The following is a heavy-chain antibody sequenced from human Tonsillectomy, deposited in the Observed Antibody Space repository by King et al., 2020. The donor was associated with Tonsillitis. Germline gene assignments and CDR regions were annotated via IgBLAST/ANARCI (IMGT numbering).Heavy chain of an antibody. CDR2: IIPIFGTA. J-gene: IGHJ1*01. D-gene: IGHD3-22*01. CDR1: GGTFSSYA. V-gene: IGHV1-69*01. Sequence: VQLVESGAEVKKPGSSVTVSCKASGGTFSSYAISWVRQAPGHGLEWMGGIIPIFGTANYAQKFQGRVTITADESTSTAYMELSSLRSEDTAVYYCAKSSGYYYLEYFQHWGQGTLVTVSS. CDR3: AKSSGYYYLEYFQH.